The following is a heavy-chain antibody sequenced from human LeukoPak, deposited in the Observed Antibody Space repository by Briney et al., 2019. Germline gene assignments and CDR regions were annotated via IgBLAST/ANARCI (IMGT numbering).Heavy chain of an antibody. D-gene: IGHD6-19*01. V-gene: IGHV4-59*12. CDR1: DGSIRNYY. J-gene: IGHJ6*03. CDR3: ARDRAGYNYYYYMDV. Sequence: PSETLSLTCSVSDGSIRNYYWSWIRQPPGKGLEWIGYIYYSGSTNYNPSLKSRVTISVDTSKNQFSLKLSSVTAADTAVYYCARDRAGYNYYYYMDVWGKGTTVTVSS. CDR2: IYYSGST.